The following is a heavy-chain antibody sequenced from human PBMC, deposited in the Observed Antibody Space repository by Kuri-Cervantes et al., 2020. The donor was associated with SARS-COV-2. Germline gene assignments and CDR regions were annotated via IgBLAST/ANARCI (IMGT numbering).Heavy chain of an antibody. D-gene: IGHD3-9*01. V-gene: IGHV1-46*01. Sequence: ASVKVSCKAFGYTFSDHYMYWVRQAPGQGLEWKGIINPSGSGTRYTQRFQDRISMTRDTSTSTVYMELSSLTSEDTAVYYCARDTAIGHYDILTGYYNANYYYYMDVWGKGTTVTVSS. CDR1: GYTFSDHY. CDR3: ARDTAIGHYDILTGYYNANYYYYMDV. J-gene: IGHJ6*03. CDR2: INPSGSGT.